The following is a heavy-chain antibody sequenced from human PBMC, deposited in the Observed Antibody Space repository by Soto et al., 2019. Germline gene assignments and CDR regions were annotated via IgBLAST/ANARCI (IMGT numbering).Heavy chain of an antibody. CDR3: ASVTIGASGLDY. CDR2: INPSGGST. D-gene: IGHD1-26*01. CDR1: VYTYPIYH. V-gene: IGHV1-46*03. Sequence: PVNVSRKAAVYTYPIYHSHCGSNENGKGLEWMGIINPSGGSTSYAQKFQGRVTMTRDTSTSTVYMELSSLRSEDTAVYYCASVTIGASGLDYCGPVTLFT. J-gene: IGHJ4*01.